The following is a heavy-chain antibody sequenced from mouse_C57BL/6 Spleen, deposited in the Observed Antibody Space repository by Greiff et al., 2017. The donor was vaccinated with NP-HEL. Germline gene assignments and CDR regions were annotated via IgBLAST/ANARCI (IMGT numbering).Heavy chain of an antibody. CDR1: GFTFSSYG. CDR2: ISSGGSYT. Sequence: EVQGVESGGDLVKPGGSLKLSCAASGFTFSSYGMSWVRQTPDKRLEWVATISSGGSYTYYPDSVKGRFTISRDNAKNTLYLQMSSLKSEDTAMYYCARPYDYWFAYWGQGTLVTVSA. V-gene: IGHV5-6*01. CDR3: ARPYDYWFAY. D-gene: IGHD2-4*01. J-gene: IGHJ3*01.